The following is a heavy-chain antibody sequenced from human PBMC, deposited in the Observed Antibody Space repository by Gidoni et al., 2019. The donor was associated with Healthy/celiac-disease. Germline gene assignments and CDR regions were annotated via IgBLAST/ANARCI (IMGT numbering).Heavy chain of an antibody. V-gene: IGHV4-61*02. CDR3: AREPGGSSWYAGGSWVDY. Sequence: QVQLQESGPGLVKPSQTLSLTCTVSGGSLSSGSYYWSWIRQPAGKGLEWIGRIYTSGSTNYNPSLKSRVTISVDTSKNQFSLKLSSVTAADTAVYYCAREPGGSSWYAGGSWVDYWGQGTLVTVSS. J-gene: IGHJ4*02. CDR1: GGSLSSGSYY. D-gene: IGHD6-13*01. CDR2: IYTSGST.